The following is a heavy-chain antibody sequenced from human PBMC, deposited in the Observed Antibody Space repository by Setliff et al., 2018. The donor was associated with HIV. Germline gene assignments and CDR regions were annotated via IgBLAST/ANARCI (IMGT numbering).Heavy chain of an antibody. D-gene: IGHD6-13*01. J-gene: IGHJ4*02. CDR2: IKQDGSDM. CDR3: ATQTGFYNSHWYDY. Sequence: QPGGSLRLSCAASGLPFYNYWMTWLRRAPGRGLEWVANIKQDGSDMHYIESVKGRFTIFRDNAKNSVFLQMNSLRAEDTGVYYCATQTGFYNSHWYDYWSQGTMVTVSS. CDR1: GLPFYNYW. V-gene: IGHV3-7*01.